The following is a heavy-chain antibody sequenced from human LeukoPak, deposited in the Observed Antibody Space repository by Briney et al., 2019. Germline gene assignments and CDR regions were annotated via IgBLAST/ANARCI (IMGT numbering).Heavy chain of an antibody. CDR3: TSHRGGDY. Sequence: GGSLRLSCAASGFTFSSYGMHWVRQAPGKGLEWVAVIWYGGSNKYYADSVKGRSTISRDNSKNTLYLQMNSLRAEDTAVYYCTSHRGGDYWGQGTLVTVSS. J-gene: IGHJ4*02. D-gene: IGHD3-10*01. V-gene: IGHV3-33*08. CDR1: GFTFSSYG. CDR2: IWYGGSNK.